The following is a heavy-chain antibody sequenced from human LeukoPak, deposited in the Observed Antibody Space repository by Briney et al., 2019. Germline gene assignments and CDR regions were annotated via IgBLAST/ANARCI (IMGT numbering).Heavy chain of an antibody. V-gene: IGHV4-61*02. CDR3: ARAGYSGYVVAAFDI. J-gene: IGHJ3*02. Sequence: SQTLSLTCTVSGGSISSSSYYWSWIRQPAGKELEWIGRIYTSGSTNYNPSLKSRVTISVDTSKNQFSLKLSSVNAADTAVYYCARAGYSGYVVAAFDIWGQGTMVTVSS. CDR2: IYTSGST. CDR1: GGSISSSSYY. D-gene: IGHD5-12*01.